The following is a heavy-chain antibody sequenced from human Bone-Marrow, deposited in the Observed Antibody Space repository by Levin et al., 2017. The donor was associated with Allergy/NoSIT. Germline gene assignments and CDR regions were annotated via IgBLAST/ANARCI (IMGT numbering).Heavy chain of an antibody. V-gene: IGHV4-39*07. D-gene: IGHD3-9*01. Sequence: SQTLSLPCTVSGGSIRSSSYYWGWIRQPPGKGLEWIGSIYYSGSTYYNPSLKSRVTISVDTSKNQFSLKLSSVTAADTAVYYCARADKGRYQFDPWGQGTLVTVSS. CDR2: IYYSGST. CDR3: ARADKGRYQFDP. J-gene: IGHJ5*02. CDR1: GGSIRSSSYY.